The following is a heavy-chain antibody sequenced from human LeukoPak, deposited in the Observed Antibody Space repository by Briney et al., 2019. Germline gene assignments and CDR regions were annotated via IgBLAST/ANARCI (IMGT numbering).Heavy chain of an antibody. V-gene: IGHV3-23*01. Sequence: GGSLRLSCAASGFTFSSYAMSWVRQPPAREVEGVSAISGRGRTTYYADSVKGRFTISRDNSKNTLYLQINSLRAEDTAVYYCANTIVGATRPPRAFVIWGQGTMVTVSS. J-gene: IGHJ3*02. CDR2: ISGRGRTT. CDR1: GFTFSSYA. D-gene: IGHD1-26*01. CDR3: ANTIVGATRPPRAFVI.